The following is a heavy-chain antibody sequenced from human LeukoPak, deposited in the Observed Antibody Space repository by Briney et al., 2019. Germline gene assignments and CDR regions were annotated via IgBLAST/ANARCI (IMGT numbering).Heavy chain of an antibody. CDR2: INWDGGRT. J-gene: IGHJ6*03. V-gene: IGHV3-43D*03. CDR1: GFTFHDYA. CDR3: VKGMGWSGSYNYYMDV. D-gene: IGHD3-3*01. Sequence: GGSLRLSCAASGFTFHDYAMHWVRQAAGKGLEGVSFINWDGGRTYYADSVKGRFTISRDNSKNSLYLQLNSLRPEDSAFYYCVKGMGWSGSYNYYMDVWGKGTTVTVSS.